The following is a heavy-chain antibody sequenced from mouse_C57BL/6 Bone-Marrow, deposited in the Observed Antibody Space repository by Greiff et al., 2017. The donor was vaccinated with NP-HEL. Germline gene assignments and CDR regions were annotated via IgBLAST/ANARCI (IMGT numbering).Heavy chain of an antibody. V-gene: IGHV5-12*01. CDR2: ISNGGGST. D-gene: IGHD2-10*02. Sequence: DVKLVESGGGLVQPGGSLKLSCAASGFTFSDYYMYWVRQTPEKRLEWVAYISNGGGSTYYPDTVKGRFTISRDNAKKTLYLQMSRLKSEDTAMYYCARESMGRFAYWGQGTLVTVSA. J-gene: IGHJ3*01. CDR3: ARESMGRFAY. CDR1: GFTFSDYY.